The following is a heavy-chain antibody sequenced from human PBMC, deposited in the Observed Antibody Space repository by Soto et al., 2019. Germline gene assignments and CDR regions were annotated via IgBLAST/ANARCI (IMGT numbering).Heavy chain of an antibody. CDR2: IDPSGGST. V-gene: IGHV1-46*01. CDR3: AWTMVRGVDYYYYGMDV. Sequence: GASVKVSCKASGYTFTSYYMHWVRQAPGQGLAWMGIIDPSGGSTSYAQKFQGRGTMTRDTSTSIGYMELSSLRSEDTAVYYCAWTMVRGVDYYYYGMDVWGQGTTVTVSS. CDR1: GYTFTSYY. J-gene: IGHJ6*02. D-gene: IGHD3-10*01.